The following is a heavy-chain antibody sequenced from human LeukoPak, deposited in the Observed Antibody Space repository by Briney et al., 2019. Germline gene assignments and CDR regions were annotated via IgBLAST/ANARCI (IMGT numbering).Heavy chain of an antibody. D-gene: IGHD3-22*01. CDR2: INPNSGGT. J-gene: IGHJ4*02. CDR1: GYTFTGYY. CDR3: ARQPSDYYDSSGYFDY. V-gene: IGHV1-2*02. Sequence: GASVKVSCKASGYTFTGYYMHWGRQAPGQGLKWMGWINPNSGGTNYAQKFQGRVTMTRATSISTAYMALSRLRSDDTAVYYCARQPSDYYDSSGYFDYWGQGTLVTVSS.